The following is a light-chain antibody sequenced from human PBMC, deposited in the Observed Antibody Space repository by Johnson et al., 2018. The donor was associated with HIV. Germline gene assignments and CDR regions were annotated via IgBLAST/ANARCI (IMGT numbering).Light chain of an antibody. CDR2: DND. CDR1: TSNY. Sequence: QPVLTQPPSVSAAPGQKVTISCSGGTSNYVSWYQHLPGAAPKLLIYDNDRRPSGVPDRFSGSKSAASATLDITGLQSGDEGDYYCATWDASLSANVFGPGTKVTGL. CDR3: ATWDASLSANV. V-gene: IGLV1-51*02. J-gene: IGLJ1*01.